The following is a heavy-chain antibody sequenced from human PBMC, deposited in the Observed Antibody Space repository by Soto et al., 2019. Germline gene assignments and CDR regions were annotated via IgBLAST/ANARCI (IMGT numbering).Heavy chain of an antibody. J-gene: IGHJ6*02. CDR1: GFTFSDYW. Sequence: EMQLVESGGDLVQPGGSLRLSCAASGFTFSDYWRHWVRHAPGKGLVWVSRISSDGTGTTYADSVKGRFTISRDNAKNTLYLQMNSLRDEDTSVYYCACSYGMDVWGQGTTVTVSS. CDR2: ISSDGTGT. CDR3: ACSYGMDV. D-gene: IGHD3-10*02. V-gene: IGHV3-74*01.